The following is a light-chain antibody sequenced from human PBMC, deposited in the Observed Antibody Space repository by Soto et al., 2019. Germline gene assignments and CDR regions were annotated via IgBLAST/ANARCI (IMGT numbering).Light chain of an antibody. CDR2: DAT. CDR1: QSVANY. CDR3: QQRQYWPPIP. Sequence: SEAAVSLSKQERATPSGRANQSVANYLAWYQQKPGQAPRLLIYDATNRATGIPARFSGSGSGTDFTLAISSLEPEDFAVYYCQQRQYWPPIPFGEGTRLAIK. V-gene: IGKV3-11*01. J-gene: IGKJ5*01.